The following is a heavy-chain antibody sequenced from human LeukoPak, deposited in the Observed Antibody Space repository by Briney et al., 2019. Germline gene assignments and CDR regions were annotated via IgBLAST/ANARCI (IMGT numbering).Heavy chain of an antibody. V-gene: IGHV3-23*01. Sequence: PGGSLRLSCGASGFTFSSYAMSWVRQAPGKGLEWVSAISGSGGSTYYADSVKGRFTISRDNSKNTLYLQMNSLRADDTAVYYCAKDPHIAWSHYFDYWGQGTLVTVSS. CDR3: AKDPHIAWSHYFDY. CDR1: GFTFSSYA. D-gene: IGHD2-15*01. CDR2: ISGSGGST. J-gene: IGHJ4*02.